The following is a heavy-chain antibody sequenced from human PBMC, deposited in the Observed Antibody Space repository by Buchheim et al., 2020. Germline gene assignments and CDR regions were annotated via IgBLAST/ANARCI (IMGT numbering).Heavy chain of an antibody. CDR3: ARENDYNALDS. CDR2: NDWDDGK. CDR1: GLSLRNIGVS. D-gene: IGHD5-24*01. Sequence: QVSLRESGPAQVRTTETLTLTCTVSGLSLRNIGVSVSWIRQPPGKPLQWLARNDWDDGKYYNTSLETRLTVSKRTSKKQVVLTLTNVDPADTATYYCARENDYNALDSWGQGTL. J-gene: IGHJ4*02. V-gene: IGHV2-70*15.